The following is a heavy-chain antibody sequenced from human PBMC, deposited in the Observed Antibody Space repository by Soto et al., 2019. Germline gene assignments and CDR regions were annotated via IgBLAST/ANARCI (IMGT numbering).Heavy chain of an antibody. D-gene: IGHD3-3*01. CDR1: GFTFSSYG. J-gene: IGHJ6*02. Sequence: VGSLRLSCAASGFTFSSYGMHWVRQAPGKGLEWVAVISYDGSNKYYADSVKGRFTISRDNSKNTLYLQMNSLRAEDTAVYYCAKDHLRNYDFWSGYPDYYYYGMDVWGQGTTVTVSS. CDR3: AKDHLRNYDFWSGYPDYYYYGMDV. V-gene: IGHV3-30*18. CDR2: ISYDGSNK.